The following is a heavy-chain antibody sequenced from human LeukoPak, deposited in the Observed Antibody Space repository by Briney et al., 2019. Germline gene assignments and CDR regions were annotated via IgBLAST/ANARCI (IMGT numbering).Heavy chain of an antibody. CDR2: ISSSSSYI. Sequence: PGGSLRLSCAASGFTFSGYTMNWVRQAPGKGLEWVLSISSSSSYIVYADSVKGRFTISRDNAKNSLYLQMNSLRAEDTAVYYCAREINLDYWGQGTLVTVSS. V-gene: IGHV3-21*01. CDR3: AREINLDY. J-gene: IGHJ4*02. CDR1: GFTFSGYT.